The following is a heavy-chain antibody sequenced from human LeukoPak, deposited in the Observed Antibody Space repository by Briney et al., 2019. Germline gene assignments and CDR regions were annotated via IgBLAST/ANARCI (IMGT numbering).Heavy chain of an antibody. Sequence: GGSLRLSCAASGFTLNNAWMSWVRQAPGKGLEWLGRIKRETDGGTIDYAAPVKGRFTISRDDSRNTLYLRMDSLKIEDTAVYYCTTDRYYDNSELQFQHWGQGTLVTVSS. CDR3: TTDRYYDNSELQFQH. D-gene: IGHD3-22*01. V-gene: IGHV3-15*01. CDR1: GFTLNNAW. J-gene: IGHJ1*01. CDR2: IKRETDGGTI.